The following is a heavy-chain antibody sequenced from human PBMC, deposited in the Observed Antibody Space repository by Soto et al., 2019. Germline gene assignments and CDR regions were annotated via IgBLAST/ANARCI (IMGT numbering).Heavy chain of an antibody. V-gene: IGHV3-30*18. D-gene: IGHD5-18*01. CDR1: GFTFSSYG. CDR3: AKDALRGSSYGYFDY. Sequence: GGSLRLSCAASGFTFSSYGMHWVRQAPGKGLEWVAVISYDGSNKYYADSVKGRFTISRDNSKNTLYLQMNSLRAEDTAVYYCAKDALRGSSYGYFDYWGQGTLVTVSS. J-gene: IGHJ4*02. CDR2: ISYDGSNK.